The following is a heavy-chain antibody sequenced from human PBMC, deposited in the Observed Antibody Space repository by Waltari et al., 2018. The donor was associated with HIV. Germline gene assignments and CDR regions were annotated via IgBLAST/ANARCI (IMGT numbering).Heavy chain of an antibody. CDR3: AREYSSSSRTGDY. V-gene: IGHV1-2*02. Sequence: QVQLVQSGAEVKKPGASVKVSCTASGYTFTGYYMHGVRQAPGQGLEWMGWINPNSGGTNYAQKFQGRVTMTRDTSISTAYMELSRLRSDDTAVYYCAREYSSSSRTGDYWGQGTLVTVSS. CDR2: INPNSGGT. J-gene: IGHJ4*02. D-gene: IGHD6-6*01. CDR1: GYTFTGYY.